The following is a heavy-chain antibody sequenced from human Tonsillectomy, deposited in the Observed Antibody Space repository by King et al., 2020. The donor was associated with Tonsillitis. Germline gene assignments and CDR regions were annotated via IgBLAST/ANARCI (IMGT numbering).Heavy chain of an antibody. V-gene: IGHV3-30*01. CDR1: GFTFSSYT. CDR2: ILKDGNNK. Sequence: VQLVESGGGVVHPGRSLRISCAGSGFTFSSYTLDWVRQAPGNGGEWEAAILKDGNNKYYAGSVKGRFTISRDNYKNTLYLQINSLRAEDTAVFYCARAPPTVGLDYWGQGTLVTVSS. CDR3: ARAPPTVGLDY. J-gene: IGHJ4*02. D-gene: IGHD4-23*01.